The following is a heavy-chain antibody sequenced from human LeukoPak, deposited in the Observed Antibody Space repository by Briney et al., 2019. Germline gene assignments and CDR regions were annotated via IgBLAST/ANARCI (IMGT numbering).Heavy chain of an antibody. V-gene: IGHV4-34*01. CDR1: GGSFRGYY. D-gene: IGHD2-2*01. CDR3: ASTERCSTTCPLDY. CDR2: INHSGST. J-gene: IGHJ4*02. Sequence: SETLSLTCAVYGGSFRGYYWSWIRQHPGKGLEWIGEINHSGSTNYNPSLKSRVTISLDTSMKKFSLKLNSVTAADTAVYYCASTERCSTTCPLDYWGQGTLVTVSS.